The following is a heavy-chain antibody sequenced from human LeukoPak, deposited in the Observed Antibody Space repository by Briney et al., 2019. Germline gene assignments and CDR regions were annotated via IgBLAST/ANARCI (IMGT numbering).Heavy chain of an antibody. J-gene: IGHJ4*02. Sequence: PGGSLRLSCAASGFIFSSYAMTWVRQAPGKGLEWVSAISGSGGSTYYADSVKGRFTISRDTYKSTLYLQMNSLRAEDTAVYYCAKRSGDSYYLDSWGQGTLVTVSS. CDR2: ISGSGGST. CDR3: AKRSGDSYYLDS. D-gene: IGHD2-15*01. V-gene: IGHV3-23*01. CDR1: GFIFSSYA.